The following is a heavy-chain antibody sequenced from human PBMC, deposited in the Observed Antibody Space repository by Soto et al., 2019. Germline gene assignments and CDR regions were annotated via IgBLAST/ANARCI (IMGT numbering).Heavy chain of an antibody. CDR2: IDSRGRTL. D-gene: IGHD6-6*01. V-gene: IGHV3-11*01. Sequence: LTCAASGFTFPDYSMSWIRQAPGAGLEWLAFIDSRGRTLSYADSVQGRFTISRDNAKNSLYLQMHSLRADDTAVYYCARQAARNYIDSWGQGDVVTVSS. CDR3: ARQAARNYIDS. CDR1: GFTFPDYS. J-gene: IGHJ4*02.